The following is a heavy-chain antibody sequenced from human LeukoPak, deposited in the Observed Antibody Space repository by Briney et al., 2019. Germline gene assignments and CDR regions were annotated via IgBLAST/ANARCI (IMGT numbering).Heavy chain of an antibody. CDR1: GFTFSTYE. Sequence: PGGSLRLSCAASGFTFSTYEINWVRQAPGKGLEWISYISSSGSTINYADSVKGRFTISRDNARNSLYLQMNSLRDEDTAVYYCATYYYGSGSYRYFDYWGQGTLVTVSS. CDR3: ATYYYGSGSYRYFDY. V-gene: IGHV3-48*03. D-gene: IGHD3-10*01. J-gene: IGHJ4*02. CDR2: ISSSGSTI.